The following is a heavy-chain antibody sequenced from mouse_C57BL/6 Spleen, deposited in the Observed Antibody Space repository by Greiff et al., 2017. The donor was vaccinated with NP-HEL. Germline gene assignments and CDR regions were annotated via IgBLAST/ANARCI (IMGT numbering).Heavy chain of an antibody. V-gene: IGHV1-59*01. J-gene: IGHJ2*01. Sequence: QVQLKQPGAELVRPGTSVKLSCKASGYTFTSYWMHWVKQRPGQGLEWIGVIDPSDSYTNYNQKFKGKATLTVDTSSSTAYMQLSSLTSEDSAVYYCARWSQDYFDYWGQGTTLTVSS. CDR3: ARWSQDYFDY. CDR2: IDPSDSYT. CDR1: GYTFTSYW.